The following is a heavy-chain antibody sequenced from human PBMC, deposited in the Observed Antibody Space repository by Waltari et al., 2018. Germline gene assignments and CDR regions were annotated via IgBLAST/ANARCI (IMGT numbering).Heavy chain of an antibody. V-gene: IGHV3-7*01. CDR3: ATDRLNSDWSGPRGDY. CDR1: GFTFSDYW. CDR2: INQDGREK. Sequence: EVQLVESGGGLVQPGGSLRLSCAVSGFTFSDYWMNWVRQAPGRGVEVVGNINQDGREKNYVGSVRGRFTISRDNTKNSLYLQMNSLRAEDTAVYYCATDRLNSDWSGPRGDYWGQGTLVTVSS. D-gene: IGHD3-9*01. J-gene: IGHJ4*02.